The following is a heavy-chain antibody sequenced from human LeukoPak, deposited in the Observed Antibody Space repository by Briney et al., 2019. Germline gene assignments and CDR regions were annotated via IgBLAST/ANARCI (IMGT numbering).Heavy chain of an antibody. CDR1: GGSISSSSYY. CDR3: ARAYCGGDCYLNWFDP. CDR2: IYYSGST. Sequence: SETLSLTCTVSGGSISSSSYYWGWIRQPPGKGLEWIVSIYYSGSTYYNPSLKSRVTISVDTSKNQFSLKLSSVTAADTAVYYCARAYCGGDCYLNWFDPWGQGTLVTVSS. D-gene: IGHD2-21*01. V-gene: IGHV4-39*01. J-gene: IGHJ5*02.